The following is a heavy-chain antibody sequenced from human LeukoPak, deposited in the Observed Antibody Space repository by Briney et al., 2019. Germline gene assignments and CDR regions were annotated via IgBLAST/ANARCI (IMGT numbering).Heavy chain of an antibody. CDR3: AKDPHYYGSGSYGDYFDY. V-gene: IGHV3-30*18. CDR2: ISYDGSNK. Sequence: GRSLRLSCAASGFTFSSYGMHWVRQAPGKGLEWVAVISYDGSNKYCADSVKGRFTISRDNSKNTLYLQMNSLRAEDTAVYYCAKDPHYYGSGSYGDYFDYWGQGTLVTVSS. J-gene: IGHJ4*02. D-gene: IGHD3-10*01. CDR1: GFTFSSYG.